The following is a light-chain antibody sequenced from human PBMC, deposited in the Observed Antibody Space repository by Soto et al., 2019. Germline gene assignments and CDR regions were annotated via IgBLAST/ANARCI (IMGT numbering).Light chain of an antibody. J-gene: IGLJ1*01. CDR2: DVI. CDR1: TSDIGGYNY. V-gene: IGLV2-14*03. CDR3: SSYTSSSTYV. Sequence: QSVLTQPASVSGSPGQSITLSCTGTTSDIGGYNYVSWYQHHPGKAPKVIIYDVINRPSGVSNRFSASKFGNTASLTISGLRAEDEADYYCSSYTSSSTYVFGTGTKLTVL.